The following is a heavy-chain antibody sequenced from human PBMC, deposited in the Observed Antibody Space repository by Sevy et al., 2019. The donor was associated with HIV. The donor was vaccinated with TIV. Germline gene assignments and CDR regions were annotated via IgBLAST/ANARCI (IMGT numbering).Heavy chain of an antibody. Sequence: GGSLRLSCAAPGLTFSSYGMNWVRQAPGKGLEWVSYIGSSSSTIYYAASVKGRFTISRDNAKSSMYLQMNSLRDEDTAVYYCARAWSGPYGMDVWGQGTTVTVSS. CDR1: GLTFSSYG. CDR2: IGSSSSTI. V-gene: IGHV3-48*02. D-gene: IGHD3-3*01. CDR3: ARAWSGPYGMDV. J-gene: IGHJ6*02.